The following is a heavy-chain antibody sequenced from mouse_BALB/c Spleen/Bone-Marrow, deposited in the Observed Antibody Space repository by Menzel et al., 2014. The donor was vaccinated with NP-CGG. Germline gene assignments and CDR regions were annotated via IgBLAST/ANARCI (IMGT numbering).Heavy chain of an antibody. Sequence: VQLQQSGAELVRPGTSVKVSCKASGYAFTNYLIEWVKQRPGQGLEWIGVVNPGSGGTNYNEKFKGKATLTADKSSSTAYMQLSSLTSDDSAVYFCARGITTGYFDYWGQGTTLTDSS. CDR1: GYAFTNYL. J-gene: IGHJ2*01. CDR2: VNPGSGGT. D-gene: IGHD1-1*01. CDR3: ARGITTGYFDY. V-gene: IGHV1-54*01.